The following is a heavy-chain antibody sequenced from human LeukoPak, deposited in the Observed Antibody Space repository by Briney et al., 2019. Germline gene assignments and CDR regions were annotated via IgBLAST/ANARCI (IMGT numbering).Heavy chain of an antibody. CDR1: VYSFTFYY. CDR3: ATLYGDYVASDY. Sequence: ASVKVSCKASVYSFTFYYMLWVRQAPGQGLEWMGWINPNSGGTNYAQKFLGRVTMTRDTSVSTAYMELSRLRSDDTAVYYCATLYGDYVASDYWGQGTLVTVSS. CDR2: INPNSGGT. V-gene: IGHV1-2*02. D-gene: IGHD4-17*01. J-gene: IGHJ4*02.